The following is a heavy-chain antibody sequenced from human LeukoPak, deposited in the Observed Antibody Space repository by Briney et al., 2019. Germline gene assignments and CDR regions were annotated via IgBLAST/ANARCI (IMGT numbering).Heavy chain of an antibody. D-gene: IGHD3-22*01. Sequence: GRSLRLSCAASGFTFSTYAMHWVRQAPGKGLEGVAVISYDGSSKYYADSVKGRFTISRDNSKNTLYLQMNSLRAEDTAVYYCAREWDQGYYDSSGYWLSYGMDVWGQGTTVTVSS. V-gene: IGHV3-30-3*01. CDR3: AREWDQGYYDSSGYWLSYGMDV. J-gene: IGHJ6*02. CDR2: ISYDGSSK. CDR1: GFTFSTYA.